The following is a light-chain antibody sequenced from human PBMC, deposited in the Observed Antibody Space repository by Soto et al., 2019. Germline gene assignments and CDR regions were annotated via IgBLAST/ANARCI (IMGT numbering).Light chain of an antibody. CDR1: QSVSSY. CDR3: QQYGDSPVT. Sequence: EIVMTQAPGTLSLSPGERATLSCRASQSVSSYLAWYQQKPGQAPRLLISAAYDRATGIPDRFSGSGSGTDFTLTISRLVPEDFAVYYCQQYGDSPVTFGQGTRWIS. V-gene: IGKV3-20*01. CDR2: AAY. J-gene: IGKJ1*01.